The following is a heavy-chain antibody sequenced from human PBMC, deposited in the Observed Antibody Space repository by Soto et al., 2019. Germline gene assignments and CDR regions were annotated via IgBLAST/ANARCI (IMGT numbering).Heavy chain of an antibody. Sequence: EVHLVESGGGLIQPGGSLRLSCAASGFTVGNNYMNWVRQAPGKGLEWVSLMYSGGGTYYADSVKGRFTMSRDSSKNTLSLQLNSLRAEDTAMYYCTTSPSVGVWGQGTRATVSS. CDR3: TTSPSVGV. D-gene: IGHD6-19*01. V-gene: IGHV3-53*01. CDR1: GFTVGNNY. CDR2: MYSGGGT. J-gene: IGHJ6*02.